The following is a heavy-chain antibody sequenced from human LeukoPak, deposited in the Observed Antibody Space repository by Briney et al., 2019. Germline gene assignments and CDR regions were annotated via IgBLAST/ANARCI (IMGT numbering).Heavy chain of an antibody. D-gene: IGHD3-22*01. CDR1: GFTFSNAW. CDR2: IKSKTDGEKT. Sequence: PGGSLRLSCAASGFTFSNAWMSWVRQAPGKGLEWVGRIKSKTDGEKTDYAATVKGRFTISRDDSKNTLYLQMNSLKTEDTAVYYCTTDPPDYYDSSGYYYVPVGYWGQGTLVTVSS. V-gene: IGHV3-15*01. J-gene: IGHJ4*02. CDR3: TTDPPDYYDSSGYYYVPVGY.